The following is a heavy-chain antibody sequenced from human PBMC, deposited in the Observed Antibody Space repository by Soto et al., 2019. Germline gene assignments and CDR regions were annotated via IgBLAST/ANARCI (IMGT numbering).Heavy chain of an antibody. CDR1: GFSFSGYA. V-gene: IGHV3-23*01. CDR3: AKAGGGYTKWHFDS. CDR2: ISGSGATT. Sequence: EVQLLESGGGSVQPGGSLRLSCAASGFSFSGYAMAWVRQAPGKGLEWVSGISGSGATTYYADSVKGRCTISRDNSKNTLSLQVNRLSGEDTAVYYCAKAGGGYTKWHFDSWGHGSLVTVSS. D-gene: IGHD5-12*01. J-gene: IGHJ4*01.